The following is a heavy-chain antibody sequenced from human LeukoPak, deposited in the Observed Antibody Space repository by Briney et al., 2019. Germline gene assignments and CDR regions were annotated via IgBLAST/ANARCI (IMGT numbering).Heavy chain of an antibody. CDR3: ASLAVVVVAATATTHKSFDP. CDR1: GFTFSSYG. D-gene: IGHD2-15*01. V-gene: IGHV3-30*02. Sequence: PGGSLRLSCAASGFTFSSYGMHWVRQAPGKGLEWVAFIRYDGSNKYYADSVKGRFTISRDNSKNTLYLQMNSLRAEDTAVYYCASLAVVVVAATATTHKSFDPWGQGTLVTVSS. CDR2: IRYDGSNK. J-gene: IGHJ5*02.